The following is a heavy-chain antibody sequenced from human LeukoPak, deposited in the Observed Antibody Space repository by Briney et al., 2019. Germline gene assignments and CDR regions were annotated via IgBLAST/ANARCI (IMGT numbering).Heavy chain of an antibody. D-gene: IGHD1-14*01. CDR2: ISPYNGDT. J-gene: IGHJ3*01. V-gene: IGHV1-18*01. CDR1: GYTFISYG. Sequence: ASVKVSCKASGYTFISYGISWMRQARGQGLEWMGWISPYNGDTNYAQKFQGRATVTTDTSTSTAYMELRSLRSDDTALYYCARSNWEKTGGGFDVWGQGTMVTVSS. CDR3: ARSNWEKTGGGFDV.